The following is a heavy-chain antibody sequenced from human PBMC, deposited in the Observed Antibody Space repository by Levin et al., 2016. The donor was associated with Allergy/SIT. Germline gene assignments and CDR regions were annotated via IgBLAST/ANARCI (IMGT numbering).Heavy chain of an antibody. J-gene: IGHJ3*02. D-gene: IGHD3-16*01. CDR1: GGTFSSYA. CDR2: IIPIFGTA. CDR3: ARHGHDYVWGSYLHPFDI. V-gene: IGHV1-69*13. Sequence: SVKVSCKASGGTFSSYAISWVRQAPGQGLEWMGGIIPIFGTANYAQKFQGRVTITADESTSTAYMELSSLRSEDTAVYYCARHGHDYVWGSYLHPFDIWGQGTMVTVSS.